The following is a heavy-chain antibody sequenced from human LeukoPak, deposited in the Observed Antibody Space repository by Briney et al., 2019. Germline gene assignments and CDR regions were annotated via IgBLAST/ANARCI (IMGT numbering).Heavy chain of an antibody. CDR2: FDPEDGET. V-gene: IGHV1-24*01. Sequence: ASVKVSCKVSGYTLTELSMHWVRQAPGKGLEWMGGFDPEDGETIYAQKFQGRVTMTEDTSTDTAYMELSSLRSEDTAVYYCATGDDILTGYYRGAFDIWGQGTMVTVSS. CDR3: ATGDDILTGYYRGAFDI. J-gene: IGHJ3*02. D-gene: IGHD3-9*01. CDR1: GYTLTELS.